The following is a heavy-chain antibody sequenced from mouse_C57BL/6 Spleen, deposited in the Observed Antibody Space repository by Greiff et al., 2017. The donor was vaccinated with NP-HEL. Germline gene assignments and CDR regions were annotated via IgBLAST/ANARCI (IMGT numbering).Heavy chain of an antibody. CDR1: GFTFSSYA. Sequence: EVKLVESGEGLVKPGGSLKLSCAASGFTFSSYAMSWVRQTPEKRLEWVAYISSGGDYIYYADTVKGRFTISRDNARNTLYLQMSSLKSEDTAMYYCTRDPAYYGSTFFDYWGQGTTLTVSS. V-gene: IGHV5-9-1*02. D-gene: IGHD1-1*01. CDR3: TRDPAYYGSTFFDY. CDR2: ISSGGDYI. J-gene: IGHJ2*01.